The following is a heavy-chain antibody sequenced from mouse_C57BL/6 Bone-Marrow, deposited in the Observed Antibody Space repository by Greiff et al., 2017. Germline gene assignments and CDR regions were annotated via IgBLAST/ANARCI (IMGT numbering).Heavy chain of an antibody. Sequence: VQLQQPGAELVKPGASVKLSCKASGYTFTSYWMHWVKQRPGQGLEWIGMIHPNSGSTNYNEKFKSKATLTVDKSSSTAYMQLSSLTSEDSAVYYCASSTGTPYWYFDVGGTGTTVTVSS. CDR1: GYTFTSYW. J-gene: IGHJ1*03. D-gene: IGHD4-1*02. CDR3: ASSTGTPYWYFDV. V-gene: IGHV1-64*01. CDR2: IHPNSGST.